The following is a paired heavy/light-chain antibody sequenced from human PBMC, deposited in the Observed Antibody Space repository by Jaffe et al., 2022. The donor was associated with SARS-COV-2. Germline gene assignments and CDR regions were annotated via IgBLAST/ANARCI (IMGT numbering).Heavy chain of an antibody. Sequence: EVQLVESGGGLVKPGGSLRLSCAASGFTFSNAWMSWVRQAPGKGLEWVGRIKSKTDGGTTDYAAPVKGRFTISRDDSKNTLYLQMNSLKTEDTAVYYCTTVMVGTFGGVIAHRPAYYFDYWGQGTLVTVSS. V-gene: IGHV3-15*01. CDR2: IKSKTDGGTT. D-gene: IGHD3-16*02. CDR1: GFTFSNAW. J-gene: IGHJ4*02. CDR3: TTVMVGTFGGVIAHRPAYYFDY.
Light chain of an antibody. V-gene: IGLV3-21*02. CDR2: DDS. Sequence: SYVLTQPPSVSVAPGQTARITCGGNNIGSKSVHWYQQKPGQAPVLVVYDDSDRPSGIPERFSGSNSGNTATLTISRVEAGDEADYYCQVWDSSSDHYVFGTGTKVTVL. CDR3: QVWDSSSDHYV. CDR1: NIGSKS. J-gene: IGLJ1*01.